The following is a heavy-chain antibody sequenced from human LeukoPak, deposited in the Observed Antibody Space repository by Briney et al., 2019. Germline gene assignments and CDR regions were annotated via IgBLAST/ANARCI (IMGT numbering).Heavy chain of an antibody. CDR1: GGSFSGYY. V-gene: IGHV4-34*01. J-gene: IGHJ6*03. CDR2: INHSGST. Sequence: PSETLSLTCAVYGGSFSGYYWSWIRQPPGKGLEWIGEINHSGSTNYNPSLKSRVTISVDTSKNQFSLKLSSVTAADTAVYYCARGRRAARPNYYYMDVWGKGTTVTVSS. D-gene: IGHD6-6*01. CDR3: ARGRRAARPNYYYMDV.